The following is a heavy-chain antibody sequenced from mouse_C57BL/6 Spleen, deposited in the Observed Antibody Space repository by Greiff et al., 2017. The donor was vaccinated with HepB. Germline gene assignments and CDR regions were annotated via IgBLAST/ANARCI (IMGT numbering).Heavy chain of an antibody. J-gene: IGHJ3*01. V-gene: IGHV1-76*01. CDR2: IYPGSGNT. CDR3: AYGNYAAY. Sequence: QVQLKESGAELVRPGASVKLSCKASGYTFTDYYINWVKQRPGQGLEWIARIYPGSGNTYYNEKFKGKATLTAEKSSSTAYMQLSSLTSEDSAVYFCAYGNYAAYWGQGTLVTVSA. D-gene: IGHD2-1*01. CDR1: GYTFTDYY.